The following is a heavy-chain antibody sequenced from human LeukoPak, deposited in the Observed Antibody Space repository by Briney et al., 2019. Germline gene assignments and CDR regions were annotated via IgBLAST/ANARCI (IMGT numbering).Heavy chain of an antibody. Sequence: SETLSLTCGVYGESLSVYYWTWIRQPPGKRLEWIGEINHSGTTNYNPSLKSRVTISVDTSKNHFSLKLSSVTAADTAVYYCARLGAFDVWGQGTMVTVSS. CDR3: ARLGAFDV. J-gene: IGHJ3*01. CDR2: INHSGTT. V-gene: IGHV4-34*01. CDR1: GESLSVYY. D-gene: IGHD7-27*01.